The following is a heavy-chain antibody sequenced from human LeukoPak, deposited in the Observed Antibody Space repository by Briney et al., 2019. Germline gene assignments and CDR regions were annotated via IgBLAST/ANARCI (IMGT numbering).Heavy chain of an antibody. V-gene: IGHV4-34*01. Sequence: SETLSLTCAVYGGSFSGYYWSWIRQPPGKGLEWIGEINHSGSTNYNPSLKSRVTISVDTSKNQFSLKLSSVTAADTAVYYCARAGGSVGYYDFWSGYYGWYFDYWGQGTLVTVSS. CDR1: GGSFSGYY. CDR3: ARAGGSVGYYDFWSGYYGWYFDY. CDR2: INHSGST. J-gene: IGHJ4*02. D-gene: IGHD3-3*01.